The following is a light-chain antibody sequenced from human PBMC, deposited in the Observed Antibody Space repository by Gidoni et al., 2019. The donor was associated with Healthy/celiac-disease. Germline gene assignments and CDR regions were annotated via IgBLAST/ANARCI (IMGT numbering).Light chain of an antibody. CDR1: QGISNY. V-gene: IGKV1-27*01. Sequence: DIQMTQSPSSLSASVGDRVTITCRARQGISNYLAWYQQKPGKVPKLLIYAASTLQSGVPSRFSGSGSGTDFTLTISSLQPEDVATYYCQTYNSAPRTFGQGTKVEIK. CDR3: QTYNSAPRT. J-gene: IGKJ1*01. CDR2: AAS.